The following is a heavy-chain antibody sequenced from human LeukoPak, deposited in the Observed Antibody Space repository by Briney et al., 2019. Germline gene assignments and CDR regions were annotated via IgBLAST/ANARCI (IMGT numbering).Heavy chain of an antibody. J-gene: IGHJ4*02. V-gene: IGHV1-18*01. D-gene: IGHD6-13*01. CDR2: ISAYNGNT. CDR1: GYTFTSYG. Sequence: ASVKVSCKASGYTFTSYGISWVRQAPGQGLEWMGCISAYNGNTNYAQKLQGRVTMTTDTSTSTAYMELRSLRSDDTAVYYCARDQLGIAAASFDYWGQGTLVTVSS. CDR3: ARDQLGIAAASFDY.